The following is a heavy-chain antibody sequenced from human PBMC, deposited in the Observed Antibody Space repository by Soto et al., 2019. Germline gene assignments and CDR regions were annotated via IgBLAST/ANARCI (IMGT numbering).Heavy chain of an antibody. D-gene: IGHD2-2*01. V-gene: IGHV4-39*01. CDR2: IYYSGST. CDR1: GGSISSSSYY. Sequence: SETLSLTCTVSGGSISSSSYYWGWIRQPPGKGLEWIGSIYYSGSTYYNPSLKSRVTISVDTSKNQFSLKLSSVTAADTAVYYCARVHIEVVPAKKGWFDPWGQGTLVTVSS. J-gene: IGHJ5*02. CDR3: ARVHIEVVPAKKGWFDP.